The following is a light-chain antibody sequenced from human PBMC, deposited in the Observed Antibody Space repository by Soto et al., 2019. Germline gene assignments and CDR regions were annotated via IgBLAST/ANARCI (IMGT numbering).Light chain of an antibody. V-gene: IGKV3-15*01. J-gene: IGKJ1*01. CDR3: HQYNTWPRT. CDR2: GAS. CDR1: QSLSSY. Sequence: EIVLTQSPATLSLSPGERATLSCRASQSLSSYLAWYQQKPGQAPRLLIYGASTRATGVPARFSGSGSGTEFTLTISSLQSEDFAVYHCHQYNTWPRTFGQGTKVDIK.